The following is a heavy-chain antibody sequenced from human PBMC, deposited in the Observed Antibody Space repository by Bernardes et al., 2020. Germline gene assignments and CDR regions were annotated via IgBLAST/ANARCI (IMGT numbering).Heavy chain of an antibody. J-gene: IGHJ5*02. CDR2: FTSHNIYT. CDR3: ARVFRIHGSESGWFHP. CDR1: GFSFATYD. V-gene: IGHV1-18*04. D-gene: IGHD3-10*01. Sequence: ASVKVSCKASGFSFATYDINWFLQAPGQGLVWLVWFTSHNIYTNYAPKFQDSFTMTLDRFTHTAYMELRCLTYEDTALYYCARVFRIHGSESGWFHPWSQGTLVTVTS.